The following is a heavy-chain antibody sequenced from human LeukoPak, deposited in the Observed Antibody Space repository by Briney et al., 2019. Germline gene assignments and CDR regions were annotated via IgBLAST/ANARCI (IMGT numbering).Heavy chain of an antibody. Sequence: GSLRLSCAASGFTFSSAWMSWVRQAPGKGLEWIGEINHSGSPNYNPSLKSRVTISVDTSKNQVSLKLNSVTAADTAVYYCARGPDSGSYYAWFDPWGQGTLVTVSS. CDR2: INHSGSP. CDR1: GFTFSSAW. V-gene: IGHV4-34*01. CDR3: ARGPDSGSYYAWFDP. D-gene: IGHD3-10*01. J-gene: IGHJ5*02.